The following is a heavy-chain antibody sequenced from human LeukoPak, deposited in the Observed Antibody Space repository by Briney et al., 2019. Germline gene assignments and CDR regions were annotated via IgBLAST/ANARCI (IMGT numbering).Heavy chain of an antibody. Sequence: GRSLRLSCAASGFTFDDYAMHWVRQAPGKGLEWVSGISWNSGSIGYADSVKGRFTISRDNAKNSLYLQMNSLRAEDTALYYCATSVGRDYYYGMDVWGQGTTVTVSS. CDR1: GFTFDDYA. V-gene: IGHV3-9*01. J-gene: IGHJ6*02. CDR3: ATSVGRDYYYGMDV. CDR2: ISWNSGSI. D-gene: IGHD3-10*01.